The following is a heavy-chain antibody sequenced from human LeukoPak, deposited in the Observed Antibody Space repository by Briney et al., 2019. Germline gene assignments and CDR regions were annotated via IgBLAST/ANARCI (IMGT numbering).Heavy chain of an antibody. J-gene: IGHJ3*02. CDR3: ARATGGGLYYYDSSGYFYAFDI. Sequence: SETLSLTCTVSGGSISSGTYYWSWIRQPAGKGLEWIGRIYSSGSTNYNPSLKSRVTISVDPSKNQFSLKLSSVTAADTAVYYCARATGGGLYYYDSSGYFYAFDIWGQGTMVTVSS. CDR1: GGSISSGTYY. CDR2: IYSSGST. V-gene: IGHV4-61*02. D-gene: IGHD3-22*01.